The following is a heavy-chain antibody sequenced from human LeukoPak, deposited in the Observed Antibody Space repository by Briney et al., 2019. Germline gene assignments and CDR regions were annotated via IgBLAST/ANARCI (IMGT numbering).Heavy chain of an antibody. CDR3: ACTMVRGVMASSARDDDAFDI. CDR1: GGSISSGSYY. CDR2: IYTSGST. V-gene: IGHV4-61*02. Sequence: SETLSLTCTVSGGSISSGSYYWSWIRQPAGKGLEWIGRIYTSGSTNYNPSLKSRVTISVDTSKNQFSRKLSSVTAADTAVYYCACTMVRGVMASSARDDDAFDIWGQGTMVTVSS. J-gene: IGHJ3*02. D-gene: IGHD3-10*01.